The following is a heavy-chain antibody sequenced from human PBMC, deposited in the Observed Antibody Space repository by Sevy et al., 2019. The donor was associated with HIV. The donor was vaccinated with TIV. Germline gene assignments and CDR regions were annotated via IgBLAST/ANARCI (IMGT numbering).Heavy chain of an antibody. CDR2: LFGGGHGA. CDR3: AKMEGQLVSEYYFDY. V-gene: IGHV3-23*01. J-gene: IGHJ4*02. D-gene: IGHD6-13*01. CDR1: GFPFNDHA. Sequence: GGSLRLSCAASGFPFNDHAMHWVRQVPGKGLEWVSSLFGGGHGANYADSVKGRFIISRDNSRNTLSLQLNSLRAEDAAVYYCAKMEGQLVSEYYFDYWGQGILVTVSS.